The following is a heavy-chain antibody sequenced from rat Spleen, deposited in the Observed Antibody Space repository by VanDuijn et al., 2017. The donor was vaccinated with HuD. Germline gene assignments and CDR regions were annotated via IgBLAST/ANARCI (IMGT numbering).Heavy chain of an antibody. CDR2: VDYDGSRT. Sequence: EVQLVESGGGLVAPGRSLKLSCAVSGFTFSDYAMAWVRQAPTKGLEWVATVDYDGSRTHYRDSVKGRFTISRDNVKNTLYLQMDSLRSADTATYYCVRQGVTMAAIFDYWGQGVMVTVSS. V-gene: IGHV5-29*01. CDR3: VRQGVTMAAIFDY. CDR1: GFTFSDYA. D-gene: IGHD1-2*01. J-gene: IGHJ2*01.